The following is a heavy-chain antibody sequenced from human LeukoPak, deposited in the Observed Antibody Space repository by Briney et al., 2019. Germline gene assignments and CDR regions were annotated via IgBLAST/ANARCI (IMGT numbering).Heavy chain of an antibody. J-gene: IGHJ4*02. V-gene: IGHV5-51*01. CDR3: ARHGSGQSPIDY. CDR2: IYPADSNT. D-gene: IGHD6-19*01. CDR1: GYSFATYW. Sequence: GESLKISCKGSGYSFATYWIGWVRQLPGKGLEYMGIIYPADSNTRYSPSFQGQVTISADKSISTAYLQWSSLKASDTAMYYCARHGSGQSPIDYWGQGTLVTVSS.